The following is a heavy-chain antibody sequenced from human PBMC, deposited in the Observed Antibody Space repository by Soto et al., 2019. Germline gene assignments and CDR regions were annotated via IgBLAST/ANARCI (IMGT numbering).Heavy chain of an antibody. Sequence: GESLRLSCAASGFTFTSHWLHWVRQAPGEGLVWVSRMSPDGSDTKFADSVKGRFTISRDNAKSTLYLDMNSLRSEDTGVYYLARPKTKCVSAFDTWGQGTMVTVSS. CDR3: ARPKTKCVSAFDT. J-gene: IGHJ3*02. D-gene: IGHD3-16*01. CDR1: GFTFTSHW. CDR2: MSPDGSDT. V-gene: IGHV3-74*03.